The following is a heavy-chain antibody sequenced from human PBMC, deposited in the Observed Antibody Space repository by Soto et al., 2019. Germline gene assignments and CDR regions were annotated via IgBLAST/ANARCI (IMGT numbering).Heavy chain of an antibody. V-gene: IGHV1-58*02. CDR3: AAVQGGGATFHF. Sequence: SVKVSCKASGFTFINSAIQWVRQARGQRLEWIGWIVVGSGRTDYAQKFQERLTITRDMSTSTAYMEPSSLRLEDTAVYYCAAVQGGGATFHFWGQGSLVTVSS. CDR1: GFTFINSA. J-gene: IGHJ4*02. D-gene: IGHD1-26*01. CDR2: IVVGSGRT.